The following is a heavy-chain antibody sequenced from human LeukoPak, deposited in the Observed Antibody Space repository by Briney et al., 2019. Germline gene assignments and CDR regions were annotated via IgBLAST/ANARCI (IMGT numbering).Heavy chain of an antibody. CDR2: ISSSSSTI. CDR3: ASQYARIAVAKGYFQH. Sequence: GGSLRLSCEGSGFSFSGYNMNWVRQAPGKGLECISYISSSSSTIFYADSVKGRFTISRDNAKNSLYLQMNSLRPEDTAVYYCASQYARIAVAKGYFQHWGQGTLVTVSS. D-gene: IGHD6-19*01. CDR1: GFSFSGYN. J-gene: IGHJ1*01. V-gene: IGHV3-48*01.